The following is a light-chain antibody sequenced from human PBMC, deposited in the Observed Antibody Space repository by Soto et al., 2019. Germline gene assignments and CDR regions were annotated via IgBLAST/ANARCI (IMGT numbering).Light chain of an antibody. CDR3: HQTYSALWT. CDR2: AAS. J-gene: IGKJ1*01. Sequence: DIPMTQSPSSLSASVGDRVTISCRASQTITTYLNWYQQKPGKAPKLLIYAASSLHSGVPSRFSGSGSGTDFTLPISSLQPEDFAAYYCHQTYSALWTFGQGTKLEIK. CDR1: QTITTY. V-gene: IGKV1-39*01.